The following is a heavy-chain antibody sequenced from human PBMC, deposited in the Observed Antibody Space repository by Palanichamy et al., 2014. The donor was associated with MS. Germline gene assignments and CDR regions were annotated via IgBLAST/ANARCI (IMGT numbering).Heavy chain of an antibody. CDR3: ATYSGWDSLDD. J-gene: IGHJ4*02. V-gene: IGHV3-7*01. CDR1: GFTFSSYW. D-gene: IGHD6-19*01. CDR2: IKKDGSEK. Sequence: EVQLVESGGGLVQPGGSLRLSCAASGFTFSSYWMSWVRQAPGKGLEWVANIKKDGSEKYYVDSVKGRFTISRDNAKNSLYLQMNSLRVEDTAVYYCATYSGWDSLDDWGQGTLVTVSS.